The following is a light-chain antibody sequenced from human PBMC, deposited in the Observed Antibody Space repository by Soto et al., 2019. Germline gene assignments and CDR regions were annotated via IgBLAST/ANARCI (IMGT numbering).Light chain of an antibody. CDR1: QDIRSD. Sequence: AIQLTQSPSSLSASVGDRVTITCRAGQDIRSDLGWYQHKPGKAPRLLIHAASSLQSGVPSRFSGSASGTEFTLTISSLQPEDFATYYCLQDFNYPWTFGQGTKVEI. CDR2: AAS. CDR3: LQDFNYPWT. V-gene: IGKV1-6*01. J-gene: IGKJ1*01.